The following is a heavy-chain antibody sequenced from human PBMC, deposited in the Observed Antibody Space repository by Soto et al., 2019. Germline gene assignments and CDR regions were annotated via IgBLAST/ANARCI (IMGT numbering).Heavy chain of an antibody. Sequence: QMQLQESGPGLVKPSETLSLNCSVSGDSISDYYWTWLRKPAGKAPAWIGRIYTAGIIIYNPALKSRVTVSLDTSINQFSLQLNSVTAADTAVYYCATGKSRNYFDCWGQGALVTVSS. J-gene: IGHJ4*02. CDR2: IYTAGII. CDR1: GDSISDYY. D-gene: IGHD1-1*01. V-gene: IGHV4-4*07. CDR3: ATGKSRNYFDC.